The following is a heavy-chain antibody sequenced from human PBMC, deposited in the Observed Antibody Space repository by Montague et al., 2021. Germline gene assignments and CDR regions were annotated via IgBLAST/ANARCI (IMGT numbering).Heavy chain of an antibody. CDR3: ARRCYGDPQTGPEPANCALDV. CDR2: MFYRGNT. Sequence: SETLSLTCSVSGVSIGEKSFYWGWVRQAPRRGLEWIGHMFYRGNTYYNPSLQSRVSISVDTSKNQFSLTLTSVTASDTAVYYCARRCYGDPQTGPEPANCALDVWGQGTSVTVSS. J-gene: IGHJ6*02. D-gene: IGHD1-14*01. CDR1: GVSIGEKSFY. V-gene: IGHV4-39*01.